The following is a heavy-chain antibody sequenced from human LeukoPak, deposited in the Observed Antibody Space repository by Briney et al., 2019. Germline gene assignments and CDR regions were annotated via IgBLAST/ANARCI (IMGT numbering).Heavy chain of an antibody. CDR1: GGSISSYY. V-gene: IGHV4-4*07. CDR2: IYTSGST. Sequence: SETLSLTCTVSGGSISSYYWSWIRQPAGMGLEWIGRIYTSGSTNYNPSLKSRVTTSVDTSKNQFSLKLSSVTAADTAVYYCARDFVFMYSSSWFDYWGQGTLVTVSS. J-gene: IGHJ4*02. CDR3: ARDFVFMYSSSWFDY. D-gene: IGHD6-13*01.